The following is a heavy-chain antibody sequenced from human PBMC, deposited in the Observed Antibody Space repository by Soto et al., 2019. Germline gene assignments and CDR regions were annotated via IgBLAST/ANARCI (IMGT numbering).Heavy chain of an antibody. CDR2: IIPILGIA. J-gene: IGHJ5*02. Sequence: SVKVSCKASGGTFSSYTISWVRQAPGQGLEWMGRIIPILGIANYAQKFQGRVTITADKSTSTAYMELSSLRSEDTAVYYCARGRYCSGGSCYENWFDPWGQGTLVTVSS. CDR3: ARGRYCSGGSCYENWFDP. CDR1: GGTFSSYT. V-gene: IGHV1-69*02. D-gene: IGHD2-15*01.